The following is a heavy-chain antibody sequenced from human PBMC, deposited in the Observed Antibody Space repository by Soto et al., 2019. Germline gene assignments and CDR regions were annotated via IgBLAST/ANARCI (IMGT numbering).Heavy chain of an antibody. Sequence: EVQLVESGGGLVQPGTSLRLSCAASGFSFDDYAIHWVRQTPGKGLEWVSGISWNSGTIGYADSVKGRFTISRDNARNSVYLQMNSLRVEDTALYYCAKAEYYVLPFDPWGQGTLVTVSS. CDR1: GFSFDDYA. CDR3: AKAEYYVLPFDP. D-gene: IGHD3-10*02. V-gene: IGHV3-9*01. CDR2: ISWNSGTI. J-gene: IGHJ5*02.